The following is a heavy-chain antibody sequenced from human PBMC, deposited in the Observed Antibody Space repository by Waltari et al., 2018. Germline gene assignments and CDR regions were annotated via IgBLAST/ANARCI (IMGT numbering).Heavy chain of an antibody. J-gene: IGHJ6*02. D-gene: IGHD2-15*01. Sequence: SGAEVKKPGSSVKVSCKASGGTFSSYAISWVRQAPGQGLEWMGGIIPIFGTANYAQKFQGRVTITTDESTSTAYMELSSLRSEDTAVYYCASSVAAGSNYYYYGMDVWGQGTTVTVSS. V-gene: IGHV1-69*05. CDR1: GGTFSSYA. CDR3: ASSVAAGSNYYYYGMDV. CDR2: IIPIFGTA.